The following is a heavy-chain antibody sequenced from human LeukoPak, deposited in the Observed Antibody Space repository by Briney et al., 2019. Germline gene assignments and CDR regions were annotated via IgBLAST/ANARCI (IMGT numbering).Heavy chain of an antibody. CDR1: GFTISHYW. CDR2: INQDGSVE. J-gene: IGHJ6*02. Sequence: PGGSLRLSCAASGFTISHYWMSWVRQAPGEGLEWVANINQDGSVEHYVDSVKGRFPISRANAKNSLYLQMNTLRAQDTAVYYCAKDACCSGGSCYCDYYYYGMDVWGQGTTVTVSS. D-gene: IGHD2-15*01. V-gene: IGHV3-7*05. CDR3: AKDACCSGGSCYCDYYYYGMDV.